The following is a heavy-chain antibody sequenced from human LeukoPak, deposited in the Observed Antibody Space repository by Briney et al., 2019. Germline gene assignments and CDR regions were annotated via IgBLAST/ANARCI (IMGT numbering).Heavy chain of an antibody. D-gene: IGHD2-21*02. J-gene: IGHJ4*02. CDR2: INHSGIT. V-gene: IGHV4-34*09. CDR1: GGSFSGYY. Sequence: KPSETLSLTCGVYGGSFSGYYWTWIRQPPGKGLEWIGEINHSGITNYNPSLKSRVTISVDTSKNQFSLKLSSVTAADTAVYYCAREVKAYCGGDCQDYWGQGTLVTVSS. CDR3: AREVKAYCGGDCQDY.